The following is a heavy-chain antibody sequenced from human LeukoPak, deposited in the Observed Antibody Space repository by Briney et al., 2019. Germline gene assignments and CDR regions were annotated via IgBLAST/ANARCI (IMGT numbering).Heavy chain of an antibody. CDR3: ARVSYGSSWSDY. CDR2: ISSGSTTI. J-gene: IGHJ4*02. V-gene: IGHV3-48*02. CDR1: GFTLSSYN. Sequence: GGSLRLSCAASGFTLSSYNMNWVRQGPGKGLEGVSYISSGSTTIYYADSVQGRSTISRDNAKNSLYLQMNSLTDEDTAVYYCARVSYGSSWSDYWGQGTLVTVSS. D-gene: IGHD6-13*01.